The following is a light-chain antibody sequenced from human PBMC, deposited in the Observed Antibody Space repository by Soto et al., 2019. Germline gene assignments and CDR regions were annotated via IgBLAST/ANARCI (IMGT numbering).Light chain of an antibody. CDR3: QQYGXSAT. V-gene: IGKV3-20*01. Sequence: EIVLTQSPGTLCLSPGERATLSCRASQSVSSSDLAWYQQKPGQAPMLLICAASSRAAGIPDRFSGSGSGTHFTLTISRLEPEDSGVYPCQQYGXSATCGQGTRLXI. CDR1: QSVSSSD. J-gene: IGKJ5*01. CDR2: AAS.